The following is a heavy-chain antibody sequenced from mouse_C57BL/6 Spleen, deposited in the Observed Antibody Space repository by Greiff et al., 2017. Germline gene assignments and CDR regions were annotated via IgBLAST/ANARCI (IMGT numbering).Heavy chain of an antibody. CDR2: IYWDDDK. J-gene: IGHJ4*01. CDR3: ARRALYYGYDEGDAMDY. D-gene: IGHD2-2*01. V-gene: IGHV8-12*01. Sequence: QVTLKESGPGILQSSQTLSLTCSFSGFSLSTSGMGVSWIRKPSGKGLEWLAHIYWDDDKRYTPSLKSRITISTETSRNQVFLKITSVATADTATYYCARRALYYGYDEGDAMDYWGQGASGTVSS. CDR1: GFSLSTSGMG.